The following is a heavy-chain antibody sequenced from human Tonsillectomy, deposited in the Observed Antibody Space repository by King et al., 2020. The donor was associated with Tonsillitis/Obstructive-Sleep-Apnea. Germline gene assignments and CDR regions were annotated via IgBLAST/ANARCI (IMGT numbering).Heavy chain of an antibody. CDR3: ASGGNDSPNYYYYYMDV. V-gene: IGHV1-69*09. J-gene: IGHJ6*03. D-gene: IGHD1-1*01. CDR1: GGTFSSYA. Sequence: VQLVESGAEVKKPGSSVKVSCKASGGTFSSYAISWVRQAPGQGLEWMGRIIPFLGIANYAQKFQGRVTITADKSTSTAYMELSSLRSEDTAVYYCASGGNDSPNYYYYYMDVWGKGTTVTVSS. CDR2: IIPFLGIA.